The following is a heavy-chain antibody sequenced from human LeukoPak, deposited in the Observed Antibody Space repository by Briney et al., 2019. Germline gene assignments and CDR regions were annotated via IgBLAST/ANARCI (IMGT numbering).Heavy chain of an antibody. CDR2: ISSTSASI. V-gene: IGHV3-21*04. CDR3: AKANPCDS. J-gene: IGHJ4*02. Sequence: PGGSLRLSCVGSGFTFSVYSMNWVRQAPGKGLEWVSSISSTSASINYADSVKGRFTISRDNSKNSLYLQMNSLRPEDTALYYCAKANPCDSWGQGTLVTVSS. CDR1: GFTFSVYS.